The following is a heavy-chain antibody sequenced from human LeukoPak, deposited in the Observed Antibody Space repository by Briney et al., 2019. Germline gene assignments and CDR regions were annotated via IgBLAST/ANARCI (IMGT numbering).Heavy chain of an antibody. J-gene: IGHJ4*02. CDR3: ARDAAIYDTSAYYYLW. CDR2: ITPMFGTA. V-gene: IGHV1-69*13. CDR1: GGTFSRYA. Sequence: SVKVSCKASGGTFSRYAISGVRQAPGQGLEWMGGITPMFGTANYAHKFQGRVTITADESTSTAYMELSSLRSEDTAVYYCARDAAIYDTSAYYYLWWGQGTLVTVSS. D-gene: IGHD3-22*01.